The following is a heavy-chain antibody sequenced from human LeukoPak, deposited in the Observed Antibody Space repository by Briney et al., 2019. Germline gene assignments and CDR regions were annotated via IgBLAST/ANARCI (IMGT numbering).Heavy chain of an antibody. D-gene: IGHD5-12*01. CDR1: GFTFSGYW. Sequence: PGGSLRLSCVVSGFTFSGYWMTSVRQAPGKGLELVANIREDGSERNYVDSVKGRFIISRDNSRNSLYLQMNSLRPEDTAVYYCTRDRNARATKEDRYDYWGQGTLVTVSS. J-gene: IGHJ4*02. CDR2: IREDGSER. V-gene: IGHV3-7*01. CDR3: TRDRNARATKEDRYDY.